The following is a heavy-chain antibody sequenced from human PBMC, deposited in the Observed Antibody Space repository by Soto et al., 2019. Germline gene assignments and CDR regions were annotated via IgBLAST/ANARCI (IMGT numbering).Heavy chain of an antibody. D-gene: IGHD5-12*01. CDR3: VRDRYSVYDYDAFDI. CDR1: GFTFSNYV. V-gene: IGHV3-64*01. Sequence: EVQLVESGGGLVQPGGSLRLSCAASGFTFSNYVMHWVRQAPGKGLEYVSGISSNGGSTYYANSVKGRFTISRDNSKTTLSLQMGSLRAEDMAVYYCVRDRYSVYDYDAFDIWGQGTMVTVSS. CDR2: ISSNGGST. J-gene: IGHJ3*02.